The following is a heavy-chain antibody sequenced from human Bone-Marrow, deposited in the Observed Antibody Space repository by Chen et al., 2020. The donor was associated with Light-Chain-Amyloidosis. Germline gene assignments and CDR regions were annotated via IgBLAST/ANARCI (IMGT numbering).Heavy chain of an antibody. CDR2: IFYSGST. J-gene: IGHJ6*02. CDR3: ARADASYYYYGMDV. Sequence: QVQLQESGPGLVRPSQPLSLTCPVSGVSISSAGYYWSWIRQHPGKGLEWIGHIFYSGSTYANPALKSRVAISVDTSKNQFSLKVSSVTAADTAVYYCARADASYYYYGMDVWGQGTTVTVSS. CDR1: GVSISSAGYY. V-gene: IGHV4-31*03.